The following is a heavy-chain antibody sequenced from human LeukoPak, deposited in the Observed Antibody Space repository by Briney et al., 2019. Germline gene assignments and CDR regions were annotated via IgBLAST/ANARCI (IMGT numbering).Heavy chain of an antibody. J-gene: IGHJ4*02. CDR1: GFPFSNYA. V-gene: IGHV3-23*01. D-gene: IGHD3-10*01. CDR2: ISGDAGNK. CDR3: ATDVGGAMFDY. Sequence: GALVLSCAAAGFPFSNYAMTGVRQAPGKGLEWVSTISGDAGNKHYPDSVKGGITISRDNSKNTLHLQMNDLRVDDTAIYYCATDVGGAMFDYWGQGTLVTVSS.